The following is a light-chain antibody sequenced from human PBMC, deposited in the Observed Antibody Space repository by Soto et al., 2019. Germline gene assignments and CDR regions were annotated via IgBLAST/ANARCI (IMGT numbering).Light chain of an antibody. CDR3: SSYTSSSTLA. V-gene: IGLV2-14*01. J-gene: IGLJ1*01. CDR2: EVS. CDR1: SSDVGGYNY. Sequence: QSVLTQPASVSGSPGQAITISCTGTSSDVGGYNYVSWYQQYPGKVPKLLIYEVSNRPSGVSNRFSGSKSGNTASLTISGLQAEDEADYYCSSYTSSSTLAFGTGTKVTVL.